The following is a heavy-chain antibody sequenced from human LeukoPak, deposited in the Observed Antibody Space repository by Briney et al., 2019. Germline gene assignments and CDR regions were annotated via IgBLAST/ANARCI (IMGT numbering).Heavy chain of an antibody. D-gene: IGHD2-15*01. V-gene: IGHV3-23*01. CDR3: AKAPVTSCRGPFCYPFDY. CDR1: GFSFSSYA. Sequence: PGGSLRLSCATSGFSFSSYAMSWVRQAPGKGREGVSAMSSSDDGRYYAASVRGRFTISRDTYRSTLYLQMNSLSAEDAAVSYCAKAPVTSCRGPFCYPFDYWGQGTLVTVSS. J-gene: IGHJ4*02. CDR2: MSSSDDGR.